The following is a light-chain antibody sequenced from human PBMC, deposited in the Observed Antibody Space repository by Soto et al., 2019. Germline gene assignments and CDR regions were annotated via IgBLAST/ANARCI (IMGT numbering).Light chain of an antibody. CDR2: GAS. Sequence: EIVLTQSPGTLSLSPGERATLSCRASQSVSSSYLAWYQQKPGQAPRLLIYGASSRATGIPDRFSGSGSGTDFTLTNSRLEPEDFALYYCQQYGSSLFTFGPGTKADIK. CDR3: QQYGSSLFT. CDR1: QSVSSSY. J-gene: IGKJ3*01. V-gene: IGKV3-20*01.